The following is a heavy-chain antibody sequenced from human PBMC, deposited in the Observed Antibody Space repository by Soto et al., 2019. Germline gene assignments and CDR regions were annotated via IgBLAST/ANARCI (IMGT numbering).Heavy chain of an antibody. J-gene: IGHJ6*03. V-gene: IGHV3-74*03. Sequence: EVQLVESGGALVQPGGSLRLSCAASGFTFSSYWMHWVRQAPGKGLVWVSRINTDGSSPKYADSVKGRFTISRDNAKNTLYLQMNSLRDEDTAVYYCARRWEYFYTDVWGKGTTVTVSS. CDR1: GFTFSSYW. CDR3: ARRWEYFYTDV. CDR2: INTDGSSP. D-gene: IGHD1-26*01.